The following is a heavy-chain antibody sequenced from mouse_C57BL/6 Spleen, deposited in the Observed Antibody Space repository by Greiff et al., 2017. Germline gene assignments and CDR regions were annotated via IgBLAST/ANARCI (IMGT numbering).Heavy chain of an antibody. V-gene: IGHV1-52*01. CDR2: IDPSDSET. CDR3: ASDYGNFYFDY. CDR1: GYTFTSYW. D-gene: IGHD2-1*01. Sequence: QVQLQQSGAELVRPGSSVKLSCKASGYTFTSYWMHWVKQRPIQGLEWIGNIDPSDSETHYNQKFKDKATLTVDKSSSTAYMQLSSLTSEDSAVYYCASDYGNFYFDYWGQGTTLTVSS. J-gene: IGHJ2*01.